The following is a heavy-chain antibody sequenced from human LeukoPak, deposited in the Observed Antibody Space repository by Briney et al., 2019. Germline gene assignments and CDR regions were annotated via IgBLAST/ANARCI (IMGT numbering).Heavy chain of an antibody. CDR2: IWYDGSNK. J-gene: IGHJ4*02. Sequence: GGSLRLSCAASGFTFSSYGMHWVRQAPGKGLEWVAVIWYDGSNKYYADSVKGRFTISRDNSKNTLYLQMNSLRAEDTAVYYCARDSGNSYFDYWGQGTLVTVSS. CDR3: ARDSGNSYFDY. CDR1: GFTFSSYG. D-gene: IGHD6-25*01. V-gene: IGHV3-33*01.